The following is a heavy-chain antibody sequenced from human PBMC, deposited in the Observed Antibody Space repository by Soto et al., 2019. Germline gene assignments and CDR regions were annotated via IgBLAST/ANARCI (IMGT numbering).Heavy chain of an antibody. J-gene: IGHJ4*02. D-gene: IGHD3-22*01. CDR3: ARVRSILGSGYPFDY. V-gene: IGHV4-30-4*01. CDR2: IYYSGST. Sequence: QVQLQESGPGLVKPSQTLSLTCTVSGGSISSGDYYWSWIRQPPGKGLEWSGYIYYSGSTYYNPSLKSRVTISVDTSKNQFALKLSSVTAADTAVYYCARVRSILGSGYPFDYWGQGTLVTVSS. CDR1: GGSISSGDYY.